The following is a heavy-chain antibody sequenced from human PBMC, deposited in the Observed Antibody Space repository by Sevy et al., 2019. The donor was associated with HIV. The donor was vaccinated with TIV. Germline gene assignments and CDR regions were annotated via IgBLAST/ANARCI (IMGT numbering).Heavy chain of an antibody. CDR3: AREVVVVPAAILGYYGMDV. J-gene: IGHJ6*02. CDR1: GFTFSSYW. CDR2: IKQDGSEK. D-gene: IGHD2-2*01. V-gene: IGHV3-7*03. Sequence: GGSLRLSCAASGFTFSSYWMSWVRQAPGKGLEWVANIKQDGSEKYYVDSVKGRFTISRDNAKNSLYLQMNSLRAEDTAVYSCAREVVVVPAAILGYYGMDVWGQGTTVTVSS.